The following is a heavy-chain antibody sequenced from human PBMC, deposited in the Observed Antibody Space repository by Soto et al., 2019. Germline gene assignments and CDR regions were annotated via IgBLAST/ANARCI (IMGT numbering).Heavy chain of an antibody. V-gene: IGHV3-23*01. CDR2: ISGSGGST. CDR3: AKLKDPGFNYYYMDV. Sequence: PGGSLRLSCAASGVTFSSDAMSWVRQAPGKGLEWVSAISGSGGSTYYADSVKGRFTISRDNSKNTLYLQMNSLRAEDTAVYYCAKLKDPGFNYYYMDVWGKGTTVTVSS. CDR1: GVTFSSDA. J-gene: IGHJ6*03. D-gene: IGHD2-15*01.